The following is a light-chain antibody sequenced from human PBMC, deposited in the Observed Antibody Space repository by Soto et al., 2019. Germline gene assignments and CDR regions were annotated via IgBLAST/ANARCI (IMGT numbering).Light chain of an antibody. J-gene: IGKJ5*01. CDR3: QQYGSSPPIT. Sequence: EIVLTQSPGSLSLSPGERATLSCRARQSVSSSYLAWYQQKPGQAPRLLMYGASSRATGIPDRFSGSGSGTDFTLTISRLEPEDFAVYYCQQYGSSPPITFGQGTRLEIK. V-gene: IGKV3-20*01. CDR1: QSVSSSY. CDR2: GAS.